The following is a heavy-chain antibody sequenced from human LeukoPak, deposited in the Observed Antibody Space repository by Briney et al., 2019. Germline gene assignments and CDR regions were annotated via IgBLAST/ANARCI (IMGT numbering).Heavy chain of an antibody. CDR1: GFTFSSYS. CDR2: ISSSSSTI. V-gene: IGHV3-48*01. Sequence: PGGSLRLSCAASGFTFSSYSMNWVRQAPGKGLEWVSYISSSSSTIYYADSVKGRFTISRDNAKNSLYLQMNSLRAEDTAVYYCARDLEGYCSSTSCHQLDYWGQGTLVTVSS. D-gene: IGHD2-2*01. J-gene: IGHJ4*02. CDR3: ARDLEGYCSSTSCHQLDY.